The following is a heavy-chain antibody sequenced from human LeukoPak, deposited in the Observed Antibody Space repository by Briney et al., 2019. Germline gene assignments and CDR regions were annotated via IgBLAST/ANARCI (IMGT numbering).Heavy chain of an antibody. D-gene: IGHD3-9*01. V-gene: IGHV1-2*04. CDR2: INPNSGGT. CDR1: GYTFTGYY. Sequence: ASVKVSCKASGYTFTGYYMHWVRQAPGQGLEWMGWINPNSGGTNYAQKFQGWVTMTRDTSISTAYMELSRLRSDDTAVYYCARGAPTGYFDWFNFYYFDYWGQGTLVTVSS. CDR3: ARGAPTGYFDWFNFYYFDY. J-gene: IGHJ4*02.